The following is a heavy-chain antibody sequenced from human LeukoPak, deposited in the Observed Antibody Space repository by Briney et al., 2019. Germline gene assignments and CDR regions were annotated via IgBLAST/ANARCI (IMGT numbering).Heavy chain of an antibody. J-gene: IGHJ6*03. CDR1: GYTFTSYI. Sequence: ASVKVSCKASGYTFTSYIISWVRQAPGQGLEWMGWINAYNGNTDYAQRVQGRVTMTTDTSTSTAYMEVRSLRSDDTAVYYCARVGPRPPPPTNNKYYMDVWGKGATVTVSS. CDR3: ARVGPRPPPPTNNKYYMDV. D-gene: IGHD1/OR15-1a*01. CDR2: INAYNGNT. V-gene: IGHV1-18*01.